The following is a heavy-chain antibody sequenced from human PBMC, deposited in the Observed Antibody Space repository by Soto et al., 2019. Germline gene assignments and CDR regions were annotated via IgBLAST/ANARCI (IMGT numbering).Heavy chain of an antibody. CDR3: ARESYGSGWEKGVDV. V-gene: IGHV3-7*01. CDR2: IKQDGSEK. Sequence: GGSLRLSCAASGFTFSSYWMSWVRQAPGKGLEWVANIKQDGSEKYYVDSVKGRFTISRDNAKNSLYLQMNSLRAEDTAVYYCARESYGSGWEKGVDVWGQGTTVTV. CDR1: GFTFSSYW. J-gene: IGHJ6*02. D-gene: IGHD3-10*01.